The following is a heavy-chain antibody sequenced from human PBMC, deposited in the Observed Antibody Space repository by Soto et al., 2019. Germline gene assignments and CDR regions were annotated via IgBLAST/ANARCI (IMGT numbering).Heavy chain of an antibody. CDR2: ISISGGTT. CDR1: GFTFSNHA. CDR3: ANEEVPNDY. V-gene: IGHV3-23*01. Sequence: GGSLRLSCEASGFTFSNHAMTWVRQAPGKGLEWVSGISISGGTTYYADSVKGRFTISRDNSKNTVYLQMNSLRAEDTAVYYCANEEVPNDYWGQGTLVTVSS. J-gene: IGHJ4*02.